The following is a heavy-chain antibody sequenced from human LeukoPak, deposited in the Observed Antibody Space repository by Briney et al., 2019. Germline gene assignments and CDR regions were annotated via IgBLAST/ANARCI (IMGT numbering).Heavy chain of an antibody. J-gene: IGHJ4*02. CDR3: ARQLEWGGYFDY. V-gene: IGHV4-34*01. CDR1: GGSFSGYY. D-gene: IGHD2-8*01. CDR2: TDHSGST. Sequence: SETLSLTCAVYGGSFSGYYWSWIRQPPGRGLDWIGETDHSGSTNYNPSLKSRVTVSVDTSRNQWSLKLSSVTAADTAVYYCARQLEWGGYFDYWGQGILVTVSS.